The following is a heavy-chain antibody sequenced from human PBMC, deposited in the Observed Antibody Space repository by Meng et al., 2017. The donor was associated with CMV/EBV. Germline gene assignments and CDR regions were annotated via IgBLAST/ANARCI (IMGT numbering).Heavy chain of an antibody. J-gene: IGHJ4*02. D-gene: IGHD2-21*02. CDR2: IYYSGST. V-gene: IGHV4-30-4*08. Sequence: QARRHEAGQVLVQPSQTLSLPCTVSGGSISSGDYYWSWIRQPPGKGLEWIGYIYYSGSTYYNPSLKSRVTISVDTSKNQFSLKLSSVTAADTAVYYCAREGDNPFDYWGQGTLVTVSS. CDR3: AREGDNPFDY. CDR1: GGSISSGDYY.